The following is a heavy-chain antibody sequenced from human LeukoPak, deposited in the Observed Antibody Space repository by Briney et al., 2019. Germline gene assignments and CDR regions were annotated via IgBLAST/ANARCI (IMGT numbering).Heavy chain of an antibody. V-gene: IGHV4-34*01. CDR1: GGSFSGYY. Sequence: SETLSLTCAVYGGSFSGYYWSWIRQPPGKGLEWIGEINHSGSTNYNPSLKSRVTISVDTSKNQFSLKLSSVTAADTAVYYCARDGDSSGWYGPTTYFDYWGQGTLVTVSS. D-gene: IGHD6-19*01. CDR2: INHSGST. J-gene: IGHJ4*02. CDR3: ARDGDSSGWYGPTTYFDY.